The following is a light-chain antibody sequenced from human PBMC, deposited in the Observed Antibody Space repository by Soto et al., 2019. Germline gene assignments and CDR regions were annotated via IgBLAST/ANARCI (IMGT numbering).Light chain of an antibody. Sequence: DIQMPQSPATLSASVGDRVTITFRASQRVDRWLAWYQQKPGQAPKLLISDASTLESGIPSRFSGSGSVTEFTLTITSLQPDDFATYYCQQYKDYTYTFSQGTKVDI. CDR3: QQYKDYTYT. J-gene: IGKJ1*01. CDR1: QRVDRW. CDR2: DAS. V-gene: IGKV1-5*01.